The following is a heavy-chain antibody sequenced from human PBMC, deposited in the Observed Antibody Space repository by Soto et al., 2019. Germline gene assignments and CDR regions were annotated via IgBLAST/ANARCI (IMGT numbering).Heavy chain of an antibody. J-gene: IGHJ3*02. Sequence: GGSLRLSCAASGFAFSGHRMSWVRQAPEKGLEWVAGISDGGDLTYNADSVRGRFTISRDNSRNTLYLQMNSLRAEDTAVYYCARRVIGSSRAFDIWGQGTMVTVSS. CDR1: GFAFSGHR. CDR3: ARRVIGSSRAFDI. CDR2: ISDGGDLT. V-gene: IGHV3-23*01. D-gene: IGHD3-10*01.